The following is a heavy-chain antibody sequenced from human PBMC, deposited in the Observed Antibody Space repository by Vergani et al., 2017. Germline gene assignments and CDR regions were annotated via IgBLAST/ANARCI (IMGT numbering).Heavy chain of an antibody. D-gene: IGHD2-2*01. V-gene: IGHV3-15*01. CDR1: GFTFSNAW. Sequence: EVQLVESGGGLVKPGGSLRLSCAASGFTFSNAWMSWVRQAPGKGLEWVGRIKSKTDGGTTDYAAPVKGRFTISRDDSKNTLYLQMNSLRAEDTAVYYCARTPLGGIVPAAKRGNYYMDVWGKGTTVTVSS. CDR2: IKSKTDGGTT. CDR3: ARTPLGGIVPAAKRGNYYMDV. J-gene: IGHJ6*03.